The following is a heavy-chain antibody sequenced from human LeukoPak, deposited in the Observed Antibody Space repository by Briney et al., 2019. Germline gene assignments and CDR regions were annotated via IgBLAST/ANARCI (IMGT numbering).Heavy chain of an antibody. CDR2: MRRDGNEI. D-gene: IGHD1-26*01. V-gene: IGHV3-7*01. J-gene: IGHJ6*02. CDR3: AKGGSFYYYYGMDV. CDR1: GFTFSTYW. Sequence: GGSLRLSCSASGFTFSTYWMSWVRQAPGKGLEWVANMRRDGNEIYYLDSVRGRFTISRDNAKNSLYLQMNSLRAEDTAVYYCAKGGSFYYYYGMDVWGQGTAVTVSS.